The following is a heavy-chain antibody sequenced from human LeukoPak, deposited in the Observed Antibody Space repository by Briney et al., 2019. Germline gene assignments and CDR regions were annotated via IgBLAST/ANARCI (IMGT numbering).Heavy chain of an antibody. Sequence: GGSLRLSCAASGFIFSSYWMSWVRQAPGKGLEWVGQISHDGSEKYYGDSVRGRFTFSRDNAKRSLYLQMNSLRAEDTAVYYCARDSSGTTFDYWGQGTLVTVPS. CDR1: GFIFSSYW. CDR2: ISHDGSEK. CDR3: ARDSSGTTFDY. J-gene: IGHJ4*02. V-gene: IGHV3-7*01. D-gene: IGHD1-7*01.